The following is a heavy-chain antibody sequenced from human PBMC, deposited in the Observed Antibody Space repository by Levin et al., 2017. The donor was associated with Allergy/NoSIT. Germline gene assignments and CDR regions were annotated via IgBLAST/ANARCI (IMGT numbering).Heavy chain of an antibody. CDR2: IIPILGIA. CDR1: GGTFSSYA. J-gene: IGHJ4*02. D-gene: IGHD3-10*01. CDR3: ARRITMVRGVVPYFDY. V-gene: IGHV1-69*04. Sequence: ASVKVSCKASGGTFSSYAISWVRQAPGQGLEWMGRIIPILGIANYAQKFQGRVTITADKSTSTAYMELSSLRSEDTAVYYCARRITMVRGVVPYFDYWGQGTLVTVSS.